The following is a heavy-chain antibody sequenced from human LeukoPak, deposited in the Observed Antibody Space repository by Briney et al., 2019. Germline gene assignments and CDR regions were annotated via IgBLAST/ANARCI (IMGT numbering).Heavy chain of an antibody. CDR3: ARSKVVVAAKVFDY. J-gene: IGHJ4*02. D-gene: IGHD2-15*01. Sequence: ASVKVSCKASGYTFTGYYMHWVRQAPGQGLEWMGWINPNSGGTNYAQKFQGRVTMTRDTSFSTAYMELSRLRSDDTAVYYCARSKVVVAAKVFDYWGQGTLVTVSS. CDR1: GYTFTGYY. CDR2: INPNSGGT. V-gene: IGHV1-2*02.